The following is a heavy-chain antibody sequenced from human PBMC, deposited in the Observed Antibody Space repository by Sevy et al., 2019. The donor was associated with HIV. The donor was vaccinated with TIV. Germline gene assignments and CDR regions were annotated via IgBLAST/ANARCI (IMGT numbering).Heavy chain of an antibody. J-gene: IGHJ6*02. Sequence: GGSLRLSCAASGFTFSSYGMHWVRQAPGKGLEWVGRIRSKANSYATAYAASVKGRFTISRDDSKNTAYLQMNSLKTEDTAVYYCTRHQSPFGSRPYYYYGMDVWGQGTTVTVSS. CDR1: GFTFSSYG. CDR3: TRHQSPFGSRPYYYYGMDV. V-gene: IGHV3-73*01. CDR2: IRSKANSYAT. D-gene: IGHD1-26*01.